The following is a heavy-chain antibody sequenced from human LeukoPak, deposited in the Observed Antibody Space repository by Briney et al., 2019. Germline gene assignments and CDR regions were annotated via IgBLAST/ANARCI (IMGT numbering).Heavy chain of an antibody. CDR3: ARDGGYSYGHAFDI. CDR1: GFTFSSYW. V-gene: IGHV3-7*01. D-gene: IGHD5-18*01. Sequence: TGGSLRLSCAASGFTFSSYWMSWVRQAPGKGLGWVANIKQDGTEKYYVDSVKGRFTISRDNAKNSLYLQMNSLRAEDTAVYYCARDGGYSYGHAFDIWGQGTMVTVSS. J-gene: IGHJ3*02. CDR2: IKQDGTEK.